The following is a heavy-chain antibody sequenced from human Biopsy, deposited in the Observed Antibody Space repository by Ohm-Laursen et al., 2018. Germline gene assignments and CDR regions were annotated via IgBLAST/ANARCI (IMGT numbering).Heavy chain of an antibody. V-gene: IGHV1-18*03. Sequence: SSVKVSCKASGYTFTSYDISWVRQAPGQGLEWMGWISPYNDKTSYPPKLQDRVTMTADTSTNTAHMELRSLRSDDMAVYYCARVFCTSTTCYGLLDNWGQGTVVTVSS. CDR3: ARVFCTSTTCYGLLDN. CDR2: ISPYNDKT. CDR1: GYTFTSYD. D-gene: IGHD2/OR15-2a*01. J-gene: IGHJ4*02.